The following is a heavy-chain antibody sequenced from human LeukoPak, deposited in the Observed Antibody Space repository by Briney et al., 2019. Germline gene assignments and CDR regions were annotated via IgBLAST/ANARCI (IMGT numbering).Heavy chain of an antibody. J-gene: IGHJ4*02. CDR2: ISDSGSA. CDR1: GFTFSTYA. Sequence: GSLRLSCAASGFTFSTYAMSWVRQAPGKGLEWVGHISDSGSANYNPSLKSRVTISGDTSKNQASLNLGSVTAADTAVYYCAKVSVTGAYYFDYWGQGTLVTVSS. D-gene: IGHD6-19*01. CDR3: AKVSVTGAYYFDY. V-gene: IGHV4-59*01.